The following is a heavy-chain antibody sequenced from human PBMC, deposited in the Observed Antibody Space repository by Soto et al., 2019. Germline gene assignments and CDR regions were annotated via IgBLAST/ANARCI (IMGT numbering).Heavy chain of an antibody. CDR2: ISGSGGST. CDR1: GFTFSSYA. Sequence: GGSLRLSCAASGFTFSSYAMSWVRQAPGKGLEWVSAISGSGGSTYYADSVKGRFTISRDNSKNTLYLQMNSLRAEDTAVYYCAKDKFPHTIPLWGLEYYYYGMDVWGQGTTVTVSS. J-gene: IGHJ6*02. CDR3: AKDKFPHTIPLWGLEYYYYGMDV. D-gene: IGHD3-3*01. V-gene: IGHV3-23*01.